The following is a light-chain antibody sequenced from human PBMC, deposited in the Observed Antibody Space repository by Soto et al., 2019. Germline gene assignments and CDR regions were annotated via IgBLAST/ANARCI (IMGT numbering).Light chain of an antibody. Sequence: DIQMTQSPSTLSGSVGDRVTITCRASQTISSWLAWYQQKPGKAPRLLIYDASSLLSGVPSRFSGSGSGTEFTLTISSLQSEDFAVYYCQQYNNWPPITFGQGTRLEIK. V-gene: IGKV1-5*01. J-gene: IGKJ5*01. CDR1: QTISSW. CDR2: DAS. CDR3: QQYNNWPPIT.